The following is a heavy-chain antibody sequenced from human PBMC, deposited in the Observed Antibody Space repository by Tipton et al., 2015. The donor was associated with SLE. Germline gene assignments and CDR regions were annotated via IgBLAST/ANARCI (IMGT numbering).Heavy chain of an antibody. D-gene: IGHD6-19*01. CDR2: INHSGST. CDR1: GWSFSGYY. Sequence: TLSLTCAVYGWSFSGYYWSWIRQPPGKGLEWIGEINHSGSTNYNPSLKSRVTISVDTSKNQFSLKLSSVTAADTAVYYCARVIEALSSPNTKYSYGWYFDYWGQGTLVTVSS. J-gene: IGHJ4*02. CDR3: ARVIEALSSPNTKYSYGWYFDY. V-gene: IGHV4-34*01.